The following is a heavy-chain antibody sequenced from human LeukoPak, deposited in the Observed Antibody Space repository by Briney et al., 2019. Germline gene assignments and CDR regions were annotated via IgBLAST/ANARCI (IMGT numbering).Heavy chain of an antibody. V-gene: IGHV4-30-4*08. CDR2: IYYSGRT. D-gene: IGHD3-10*01. Sequence: SETLSLTCSVSGDSVSRSDSYWDWIRQPPGKGLEWIGTIYYSGRTYYSPSLKSRVTISVDTSKNQFSLKLSSVTAADTAVYYCARVDYYGSGSYYADYWGQGTLVTVSS. J-gene: IGHJ4*02. CDR1: GDSVSRSDSY. CDR3: ARVDYYGSGSYYADY.